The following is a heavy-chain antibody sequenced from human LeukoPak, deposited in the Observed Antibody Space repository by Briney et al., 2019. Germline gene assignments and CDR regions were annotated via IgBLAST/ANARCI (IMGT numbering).Heavy chain of an antibody. D-gene: IGHD1-14*01. V-gene: IGHV4-30-4*01. J-gene: IGHJ4*02. Sequence: SQTLSLTCTVSGGPISCGDYFWSWIRQPPGKGLEWIGYIYYSGSTYYNPSLKSRVTISVDTSKNQFSLKLSSVTAADTAVYYCARAGGMDDHWGQGTLVIVSS. CDR1: GGPISCGDYF. CDR2: IYYSGST. CDR3: ARAGGMDDH.